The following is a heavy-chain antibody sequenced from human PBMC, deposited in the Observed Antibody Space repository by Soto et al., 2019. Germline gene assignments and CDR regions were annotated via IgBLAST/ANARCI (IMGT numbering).Heavy chain of an antibody. J-gene: IGHJ3*02. V-gene: IGHV3-33*01. CDR2: IWYDGSNK. Sequence: GGSLRLSCAASGFTFSSYGMHWVRQAPGKGLEWVAVIWYDGSNKYYADSVKGRFTISRDNSKNTLYLQMNSLRAEDTAVYYCARGWIRFRAPSAFDIWGQGTMVTVSS. D-gene: IGHD5-12*01. CDR3: ARGWIRFRAPSAFDI. CDR1: GFTFSSYG.